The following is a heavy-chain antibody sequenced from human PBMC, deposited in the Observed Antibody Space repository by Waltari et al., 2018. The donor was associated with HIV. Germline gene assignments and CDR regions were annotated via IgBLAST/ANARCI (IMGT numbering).Heavy chain of an antibody. V-gene: IGHV3-30*18. CDR2: ISYDVSNK. CDR3: AKDPSYVAHAFDI. Sequence: QVHLVESGGGVVPPGRSLRLSCAASAFTFSSSGIHWVRQAQGKGLEWVAVISYDVSNKYYADSVKGRFTISRDNSKNTLYLQMNSLRAEDTAVYYCAKDPSYVAHAFDIWGQGTMVTVSS. D-gene: IGHD3-16*01. CDR1: AFTFSSSG. J-gene: IGHJ3*02.